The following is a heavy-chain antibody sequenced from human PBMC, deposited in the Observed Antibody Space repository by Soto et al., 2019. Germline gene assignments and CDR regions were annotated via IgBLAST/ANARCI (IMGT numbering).Heavy chain of an antibody. CDR1: GYTFTSCG. D-gene: IGHD3-22*01. CDR3: ARDXYYYDSSGYQAHDAFDI. V-gene: IGHV1-18*04. Sequence: ASVKVSCKASGYTFTSCGISWVRQAPGQGLEWMGWISAYNGNTNYAQKLQGRVTMTTDTSTSTAYMELRSLRSDDTAVYYCARDXYYYDSSGYQAHDAFDIWGQGTMVTVSS. CDR2: ISAYNGNT. J-gene: IGHJ3*02.